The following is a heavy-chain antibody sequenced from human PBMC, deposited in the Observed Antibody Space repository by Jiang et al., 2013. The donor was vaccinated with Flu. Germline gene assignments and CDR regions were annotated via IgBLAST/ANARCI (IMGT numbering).Heavy chain of an antibody. D-gene: IGHD2-15*01. Sequence: LLESGGGLVQPGGSLRLSCAASGFTFSDHDMHWVRQAPGKGLEWVGRTRNKAHSYITEYAASVKGRFTISRDNSENSLYLQMNSLKTEDTAVYYCARDRDTSTGWNYFDPWGQGTLITVSS. CDR3: ARDRDTSTGWNYFDP. CDR2: TRNKAHSYIT. CDR1: GFTFSDHD. V-gene: IGHV3-72*01. J-gene: IGHJ4*02.